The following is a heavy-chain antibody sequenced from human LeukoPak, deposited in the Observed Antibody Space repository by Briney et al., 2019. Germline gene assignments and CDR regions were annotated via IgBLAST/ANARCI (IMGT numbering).Heavy chain of an antibody. CDR3: ARAGDILTGYYPWEPWFDH. CDR1: GGSISSGDYY. J-gene: IGHJ5*02. CDR2: IYYSGST. Sequence: PSQTLSLTCTVSGGSISSGDYYWSWIRQPPGKGLEWIGYIYYSGSTYYNPSLKSRVTISVDTSKNQFSLKLSSVTAADTAVYYCARAGDILTGYYPWEPWFDHWGQGTLVTVSS. V-gene: IGHV4-30-4*01. D-gene: IGHD3-9*01.